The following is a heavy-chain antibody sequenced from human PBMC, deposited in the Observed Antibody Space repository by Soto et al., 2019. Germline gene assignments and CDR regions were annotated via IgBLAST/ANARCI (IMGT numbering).Heavy chain of an antibody. CDR3: VRDRSSGTYYVYYCVFDI. CDR1: GGSISSTNW. J-gene: IGHJ3*02. CDR2: MYHSGST. V-gene: IGHV4-4*02. Sequence: QVQLQESGPGLVKPSGTLSLTCAVSGGSISSTNWWTWVRQPPGKGLEWIGNMYHSGSTNYNTSLKRRVDSSVDKAQKHFSRKLKSVAAADTAVYFWVRDRSSGTYYVYYCVFDICGQLAMVSVSS. D-gene: IGHD3-22*01.